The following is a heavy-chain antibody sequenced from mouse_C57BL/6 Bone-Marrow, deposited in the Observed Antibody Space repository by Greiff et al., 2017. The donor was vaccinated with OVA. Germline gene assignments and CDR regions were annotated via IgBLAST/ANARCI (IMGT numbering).Heavy chain of an antibody. CDR2: IHPNSGST. CDR3: ERGLIRYHYYAMDY. V-gene: IGHV1-64*01. J-gene: IGHJ4*01. Sequence: QVQLQQPGAELVKPGASVKLSCTASGYTFTSYWMHWVKQRPGQGLEWIGMIHPNSGSTNYNEKFKSKATMTVDKSSSTAYMQLSSLTSADSAVYDCERGLIRYHYYAMDYWGQGTSVTVSS. D-gene: IGHD1-1*01. CDR1: GYTFTSYW.